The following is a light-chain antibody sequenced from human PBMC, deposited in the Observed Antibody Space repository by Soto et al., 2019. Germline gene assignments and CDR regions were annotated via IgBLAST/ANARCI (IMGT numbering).Light chain of an antibody. V-gene: IGKV3-20*01. J-gene: IGKJ2*01. CDR2: AAS. CDR1: QSISSSY. Sequence: EIVLTQSPGTLSLSPGERATLSCRASQSISSSYLAWYQQKPGQAPRLLIYAASSRATGIPDRFSGSGSGTDFTLTISRLKPEDFAVYYCQQYRSSSYTFGQGTQLEIK. CDR3: QQYRSSSYT.